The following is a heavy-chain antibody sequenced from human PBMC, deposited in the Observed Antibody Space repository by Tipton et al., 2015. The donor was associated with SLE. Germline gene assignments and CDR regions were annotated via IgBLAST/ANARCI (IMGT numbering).Heavy chain of an antibody. D-gene: IGHD6-13*01. Sequence: TLSLTCTVSGGSISSYYWSWIRQPPGKGLEWIGYIYYSGSTNYNPSLKSRVTISVDTSKNQFSLKLSSVTAADTAVYYCARELGAAAGTDYWGQGTLVTVSS. V-gene: IGHV4-59*12. CDR3: ARELGAAAGTDY. CDR2: IYYSGST. CDR1: GGSISSYY. J-gene: IGHJ4*02.